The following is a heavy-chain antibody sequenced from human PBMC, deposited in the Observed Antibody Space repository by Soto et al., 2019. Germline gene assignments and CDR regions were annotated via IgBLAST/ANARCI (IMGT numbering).Heavy chain of an antibody. CDR3: ARVGLRFLEWLFNPGYGMDV. D-gene: IGHD3-3*01. J-gene: IGHJ6*02. Sequence: PGGSLRLSCVASGFTFSSYWMSWVRQAPGKGLEWVANIKQDGSEEYYVDSVKGRFTISRDNAKNSLYLQLNSLRAEDTAVYYCARVGLRFLEWLFNPGYGMDVWGQGTTVTV. CDR2: IKQDGSEE. CDR1: GFTFSSYW. V-gene: IGHV3-7*01.